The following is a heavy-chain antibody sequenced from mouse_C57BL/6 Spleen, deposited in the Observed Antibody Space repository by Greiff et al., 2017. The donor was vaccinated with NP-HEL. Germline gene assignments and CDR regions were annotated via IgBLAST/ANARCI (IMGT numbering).Heavy chain of an antibody. J-gene: IGHJ4*01. CDR3: ARDPYPEGAMDY. CDR2: INPYNGGT. Sequence: VQLQQSGPVLVKPGASVKMSCKASGYTFTDYYMNWVKQSHGKSLEWIGVINPYNGGTSYNQKFKGKATLTVDKSSSTAYMELNSLTSEDSAVYYCARDPYPEGAMDYWGQGTSVTVSS. V-gene: IGHV1-19*01. CDR1: GYTFTDYY.